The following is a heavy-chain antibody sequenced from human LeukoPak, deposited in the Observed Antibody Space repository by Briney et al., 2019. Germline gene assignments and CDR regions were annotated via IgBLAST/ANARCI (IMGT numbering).Heavy chain of an antibody. CDR3: ARDLYSYGLGDYFDY. CDR2: INPNSGGT. V-gene: IGHV1-2*02. Sequence: ASVKVSCKASGYTFTDYYMHWVRQAPGQGLEWMGWINPNSGGTNYAQKFQGRVTMTRDTSISTAYMELSRLRSDDTAVYYCARDLYSYGLGDYFDYWGQGTLVTVSS. CDR1: GYTFTDYY. J-gene: IGHJ4*02. D-gene: IGHD5-18*01.